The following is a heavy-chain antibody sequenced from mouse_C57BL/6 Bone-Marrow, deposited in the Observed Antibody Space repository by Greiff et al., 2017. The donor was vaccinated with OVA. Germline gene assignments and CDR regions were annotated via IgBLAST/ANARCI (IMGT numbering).Heavy chain of an antibody. CDR3: TTSGWYWYFDV. CDR1: GFNIKDDY. J-gene: IGHJ1*03. Sequence: VQLQQSGAELVRPGASVKLSCTASGFNIKDDYMHWVKQRPEQGLEWIGWIDPATGDTEYASKFQGKATITADTSSNTAYLQLSSLTSEDTAVYYCTTSGWYWYFDVWGTGTTVTVSS. CDR2: IDPATGDT. D-gene: IGHD1-1*02. V-gene: IGHV14-4*01.